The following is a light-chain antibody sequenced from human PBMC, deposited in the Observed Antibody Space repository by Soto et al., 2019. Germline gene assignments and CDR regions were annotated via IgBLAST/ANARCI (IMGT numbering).Light chain of an antibody. Sequence: DIQITQSPSSVSASVGDRVTVTCRASQNVSTWLTWYQQTPGKAPNLLIYGASTLQRGVPSRFSGSGPGTEFTLTISSLQPEDFAIYFCQQGSRFPLTLGPGTKVDLK. J-gene: IGKJ3*01. CDR1: QNVSTW. CDR3: QQGSRFPLT. V-gene: IGKV1-12*01. CDR2: GAS.